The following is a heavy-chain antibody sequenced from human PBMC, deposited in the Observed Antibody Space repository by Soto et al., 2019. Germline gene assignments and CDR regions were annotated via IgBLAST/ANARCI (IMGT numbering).Heavy chain of an antibody. CDR1: GYSFTNSW. J-gene: IGHJ6*02. Sequence: PGESLKISCKGSGYSFTNSWIGWVRQMPGKGLEWMGIIYPGDSDTRYSPSFQGQVTISADKSISTAYLQWSSLKASDTAMYYCATDGVRGYYDSSGYPSPRYYYGMDVWGQGTTVTVSS. CDR3: ATDGVRGYYDSSGYPSPRYYYGMDV. CDR2: IYPGDSDT. V-gene: IGHV5-51*01. D-gene: IGHD3-22*01.